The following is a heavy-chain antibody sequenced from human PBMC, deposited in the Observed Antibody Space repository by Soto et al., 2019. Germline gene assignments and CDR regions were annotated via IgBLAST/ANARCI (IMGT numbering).Heavy chain of an antibody. Sequence: WASVKVSCKASGGTFSSYAISWVRQAPGQGLEWMGGIIPIFGTANYAQKFQGRVTITADESTSTAYMELSSLRSEDTAVYYCARTIVVVVAATPEGWFDPWGQGTTVTVSS. CDR1: GGTFSSYA. CDR2: IIPIFGTA. D-gene: IGHD2-15*01. CDR3: ARTIVVVVAATPEGWFDP. J-gene: IGHJ5*01. V-gene: IGHV1-69*13.